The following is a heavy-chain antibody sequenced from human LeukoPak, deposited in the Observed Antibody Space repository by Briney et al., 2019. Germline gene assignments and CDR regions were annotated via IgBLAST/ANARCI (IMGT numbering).Heavy chain of an antibody. Sequence: GGSLRLSCAASGFTVSSNYMSWVRQAPGKGLEWVSVIYSGGSTYYADSVKVRFTISRDNSKNTLYLQMNSLRAEDTAVYYCARRITMVRGVISDAFDIWGQGTMVTVSS. CDR1: GFTVSSNY. J-gene: IGHJ3*02. V-gene: IGHV3-66*04. D-gene: IGHD3-10*01. CDR2: IYSGGST. CDR3: ARRITMVRGVISDAFDI.